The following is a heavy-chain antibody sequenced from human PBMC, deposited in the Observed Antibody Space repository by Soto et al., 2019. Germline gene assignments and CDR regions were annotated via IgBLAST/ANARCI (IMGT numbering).Heavy chain of an antibody. V-gene: IGHV4-34*01. Sequence: PSETLSLTCAVYGGSFSGYYWSWIRQPPGKGLEWIGEINHSGSTNYNPSLKSRVTISVDTSKNQFSLKLSSVTAADTAVYYCARGRVFGVVTPSGMDVWGQGTTVTVSS. CDR3: ARGRVFGVVTPSGMDV. CDR2: INHSGST. D-gene: IGHD3-3*01. J-gene: IGHJ6*02. CDR1: GGSFSGYY.